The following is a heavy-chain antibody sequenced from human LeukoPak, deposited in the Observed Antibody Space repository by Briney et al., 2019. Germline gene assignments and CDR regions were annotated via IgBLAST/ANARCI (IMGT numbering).Heavy chain of an antibody. CDR3: ARETTISPYYFDY. J-gene: IGHJ4*02. Sequence: ASVNVSCKASGYTFTSYDITWVRQAPGQGLEWMGWMSPNSGNTGYAQKFQGRVTMTRNTSITTAYMELSSLTSEDTAVYYCARETTISPYYFDYWGLGSQVTVSP. V-gene: IGHV1-8*01. D-gene: IGHD3-9*01. CDR2: MSPNSGNT. CDR1: GYTFTSYD.